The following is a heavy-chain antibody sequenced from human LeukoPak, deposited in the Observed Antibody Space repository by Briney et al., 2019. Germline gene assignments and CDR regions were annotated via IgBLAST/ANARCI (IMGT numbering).Heavy chain of an antibody. CDR3: ARLEAVAGYNWFDP. J-gene: IGHJ5*01. CDR1: GYRFTSHW. V-gene: IGHV5-51*01. CDR2: IYPGDYDT. Sequence: GESLKISCKGFGYRFTSHWIGGVRPIPGKGLERGGFIYPGDYDTSYSTSFQGQVTISADKSISTAYLQWSSLKASDTAMYYCARLEAVAGYNWFDPWGQGTLVTVSS. D-gene: IGHD6-13*01.